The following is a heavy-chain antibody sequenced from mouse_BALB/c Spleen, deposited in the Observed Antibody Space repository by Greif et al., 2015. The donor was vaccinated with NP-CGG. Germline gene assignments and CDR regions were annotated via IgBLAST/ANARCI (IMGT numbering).Heavy chain of an antibody. CDR2: ISSGGSYT. J-gene: IGHJ4*01. D-gene: IGHD2-14*01. CDR3: ARGGPYYRYDEGYYAMDY. CDR1: GFTFSSYA. Sequence: EVKVVESGGGLVKPGGSLKLSCAASGFTFSSYAMSWVRQTPEKRLEWVATISSGGSYTYYPDSVKGRFTISRDNAKNTLYLQMSSLRSEDTAMYYCARGGPYYRYDEGYYAMDYWGQGTSVTVSS. V-gene: IGHV5-9-1*01.